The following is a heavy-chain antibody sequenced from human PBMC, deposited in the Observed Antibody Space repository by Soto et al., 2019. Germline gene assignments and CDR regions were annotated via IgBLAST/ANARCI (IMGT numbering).Heavy chain of an antibody. Sequence: SETLSLACAVSGYSISSGYYWGWIRQPPGKGLEWIGSIYHSGSTYYNPSLKSRVTISVDTSKNQFSLKLSSVTAADTAVYYCARVGEDYDFWSGYYYFDYWGQGTLVTSPQ. J-gene: IGHJ4*02. CDR1: GYSISSGYY. D-gene: IGHD3-3*01. CDR3: ARVGEDYDFWSGYYYFDY. CDR2: IYHSGST. V-gene: IGHV4-38-2*01.